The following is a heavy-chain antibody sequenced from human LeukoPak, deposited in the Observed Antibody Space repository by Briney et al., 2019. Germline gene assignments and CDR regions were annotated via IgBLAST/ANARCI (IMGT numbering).Heavy chain of an antibody. CDR1: GFTFSSYG. Sequence: PGRSLRLSCAASGFTFSSYGMHWARQAPGKGLGWVVVIWYDGSNKYYADSVDGRFTISSKNCKNTLYMQMNSLRAEATAVYYCAKGSSIAARLIDYWGQGPLVTVSS. V-gene: IGHV3-33*06. D-gene: IGHD6-6*01. CDR3: AKGSSIAARLIDY. CDR2: IWYDGSNK. J-gene: IGHJ4*02.